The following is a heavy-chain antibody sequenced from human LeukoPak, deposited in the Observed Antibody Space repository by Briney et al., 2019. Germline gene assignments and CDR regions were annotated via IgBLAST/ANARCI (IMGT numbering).Heavy chain of an antibody. J-gene: IGHJ4*02. CDR3: ARHVSLAGCSGGSCYPGEFDY. CDR1: GGSISSYY. Sequence: SETLSLTCTVSGGSISSYYWSWIRQPPGKGLEWIGYIYYSGSTNYNPSLKSRVTISVDTSKNQFSLKLSSVTAADTAVYYCARHVSLAGCSGGSCYPGEFDYWGQGTLVTVSS. D-gene: IGHD2-15*01. V-gene: IGHV4-59*08. CDR2: IYYSGST.